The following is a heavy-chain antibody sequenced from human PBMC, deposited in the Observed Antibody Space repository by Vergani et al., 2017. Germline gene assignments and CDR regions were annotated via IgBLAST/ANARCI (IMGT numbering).Heavy chain of an antibody. J-gene: IGHJ3*02. CDR1: GFPFSGYG. V-gene: IGHV3-30*03. CDR2: ITYEGSNV. Sequence: QVVESGGGVVQPGRSLRLSCAGSGFPFSGYGMHWVRQAPGKGLEWVAMITYEGSNVEYADSVNGRFTVSRDNSKNTEYLEMNSLRAGDTAVYYCARRIVGVDVFYDAIDIWGQGTKVTVSS. D-gene: IGHD1-26*01. CDR3: ARRIVGVDVFYDAIDI.